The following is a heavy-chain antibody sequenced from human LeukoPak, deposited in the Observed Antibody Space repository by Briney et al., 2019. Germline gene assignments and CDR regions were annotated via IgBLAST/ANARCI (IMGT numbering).Heavy chain of an antibody. CDR2: IWYDGSNK. CDR1: GFTFSSYG. Sequence: GGSLRLSCAAPGFTFSSYGMHWVRQAPGKGLEWVAVIWYDGSNKYYADSVKGRFTISRDNSKNTLYLQMNSLRAEDTAVYYCARDSGLAVAGLLDYWGQGTLVTVSS. V-gene: IGHV3-33*01. D-gene: IGHD6-19*01. J-gene: IGHJ4*02. CDR3: ARDSGLAVAGLLDY.